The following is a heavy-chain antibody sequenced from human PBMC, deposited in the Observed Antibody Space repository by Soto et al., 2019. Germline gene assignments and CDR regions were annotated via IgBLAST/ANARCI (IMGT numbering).Heavy chain of an antibody. CDR3: AKGDWDYIAGHFDY. J-gene: IGHJ4*02. V-gene: IGHV3-23*01. CDR1: GFTFSSYA. CDR2: ISGSGGST. D-gene: IGHD1-7*01. Sequence: GGSLRLSCAASGFTFSSYAMSWVLQAPGKGLEWVSAISGSGGSTYYADSVKGRFTISRDNSKNTLYLQMNSLRAEDTAVYYCAKGDWDYIAGHFDYWGQGTLVTVSS.